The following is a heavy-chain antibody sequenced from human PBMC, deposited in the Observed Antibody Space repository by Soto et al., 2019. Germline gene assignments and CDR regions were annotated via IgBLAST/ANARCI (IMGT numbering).Heavy chain of an antibody. J-gene: IGHJ5*02. CDR3: ASASEYSGYDYVGWFDP. Sequence: SVKVSCKASGGTFSSYAISWVRQAPGQGLEWMGGIIPIFGTANYAQKFQGRVTITADESTSTAYMELSSLRSEDTAVYYCASASEYSGYDYVGWFDPWGQGTLVTVSS. D-gene: IGHD5-12*01. CDR1: GGTFSSYA. V-gene: IGHV1-69*13. CDR2: IIPIFGTA.